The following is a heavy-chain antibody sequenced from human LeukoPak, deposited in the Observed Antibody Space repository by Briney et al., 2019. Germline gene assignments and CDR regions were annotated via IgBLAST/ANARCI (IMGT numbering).Heavy chain of an antibody. CDR3: GKDFVVTTAVRGVINV. D-gene: IGHD3-10*01. V-gene: IGHV3-23*01. CDR2: MSGSGGST. J-gene: IGHJ4*02. Sequence: GGSLRLSCAASGFTFSDYGMSWVRQAPGKGLEWVSGMSGSGGSTYYADSVKGRFTISRDNSKNTLYLQMNSLRAEDTAVYYCGKDFVVTTAVRGVINVWGQGTLVTVSS. CDR1: GFTFSDYG.